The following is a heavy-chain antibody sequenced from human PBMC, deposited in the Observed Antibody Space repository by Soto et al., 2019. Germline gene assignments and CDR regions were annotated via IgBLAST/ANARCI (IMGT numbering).Heavy chain of an antibody. CDR2: ISYDGSNK. CDR3: ANPDLNDYGGNPPDY. CDR1: GFTFSSYG. V-gene: IGHV3-30*18. J-gene: IGHJ4*02. Sequence: QVQLVESGGGVVQPGRSLRLSCAASGFTFSSYGMHWVRQAPGKGLEWVAVISYDGSNKYYADSVKGRFTISRDNSKNTLYLQMNSLRAEDTAVYYCANPDLNDYGGNPPDYWGQGTLVTVSS. D-gene: IGHD4-17*01.